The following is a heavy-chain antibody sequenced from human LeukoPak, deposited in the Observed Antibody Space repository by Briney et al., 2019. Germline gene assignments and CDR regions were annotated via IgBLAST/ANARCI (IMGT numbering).Heavy chain of an antibody. Sequence: GGSLRLSCAASGFTFSSYGMHWVRQAPGKGLEWVAFIRYDGSNKYYADSVKGRFTISRDNSKNTLYLQMNSLRAEDTAVYYCARGPSIVVVTAMMPPYYFDYWGQGTLVTVSS. D-gene: IGHD2-21*02. V-gene: IGHV3-30*02. CDR2: IRYDGSNK. CDR1: GFTFSSYG. CDR3: ARGPSIVVVTAMMPPYYFDY. J-gene: IGHJ4*02.